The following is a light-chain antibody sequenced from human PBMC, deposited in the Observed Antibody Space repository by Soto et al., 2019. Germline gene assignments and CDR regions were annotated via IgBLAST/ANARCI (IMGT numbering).Light chain of an antibody. CDR1: QGISNY. J-gene: IGKJ2*01. CDR2: AAF. CDR3: QHYGTSPYT. V-gene: IGKV1-27*01. Sequence: DSQMTQSPSSLSASVGDRVTITCRASQGISNYLAWYQQKPGKVPKLLIYAAFTLQSGVPSRFSGSGSGTDFTLTISNLQPEDVAVYYCQHYGTSPYTFGPGTRLEIK.